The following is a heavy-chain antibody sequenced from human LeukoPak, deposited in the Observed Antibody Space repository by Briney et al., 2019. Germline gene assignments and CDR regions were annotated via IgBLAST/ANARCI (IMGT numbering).Heavy chain of an antibody. CDR2: ISSSGSIT. V-gene: IGHV3-48*03. D-gene: IGHD2-2*01. Sequence: GGSLRLSCAASGFTLSSYEMSWVRQDPGKGLEWVSYISSSGSITYYADSVKVRFTISRDNAKDSLYLQMNSLRAEDTAIYHCARDQRSSGAFDIWGQGTMVTVSS. CDR3: ARDQRSSGAFDI. CDR1: GFTLSSYE. J-gene: IGHJ3*02.